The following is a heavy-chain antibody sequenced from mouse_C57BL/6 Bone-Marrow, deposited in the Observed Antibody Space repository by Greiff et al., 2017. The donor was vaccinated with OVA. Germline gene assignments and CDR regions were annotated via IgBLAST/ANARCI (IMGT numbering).Heavy chain of an antibody. V-gene: IGHV1-63*01. CDR2: IYPGGGYT. CDR1: GYTFTNYW. J-gene: IGHJ2*01. CDR3: ARRGLRGTGFDY. Sequence: VQLQESGAELVRPGTSVKMSCKASGYTFTNYWIGWAKQRPGHGLEWIGDIYPGGGYTNYNEKFKGKATLTADKSSSTAYMQFSSLTSEDSAIYYCARRGLRGTGFDYWGQGTTLTVSS. D-gene: IGHD2-4*01.